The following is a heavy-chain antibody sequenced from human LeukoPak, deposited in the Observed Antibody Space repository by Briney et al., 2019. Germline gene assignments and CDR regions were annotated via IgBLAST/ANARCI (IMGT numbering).Heavy chain of an antibody. CDR3: ARVWGVTDFYDSRGAFDI. V-gene: IGHV4-39*07. Sequence: SETLSLTCTVSGGSISSSSYYWGWIRQPPGKGLECIGSIYYSGSTNYNPSLKSRVSISVDTSKNQFSLKLNSVTAADTAVYYCARVWGVTDFYDSRGAFDIWGQGTMVTVSS. D-gene: IGHD3-22*01. CDR1: GGSISSSSYY. CDR2: IYYSGST. J-gene: IGHJ3*02.